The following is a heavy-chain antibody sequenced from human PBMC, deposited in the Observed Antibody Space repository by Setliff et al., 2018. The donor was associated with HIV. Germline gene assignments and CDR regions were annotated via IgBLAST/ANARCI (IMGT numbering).Heavy chain of an antibody. J-gene: IGHJ1*01. V-gene: IGHV4-34*01. CDR3: ARSLWLGDIQH. CDR2: MNHRGVI. Sequence: SETLSLTCTVYGGSFSGYYWTWIRQPPGKGLEFIGEMNHRGVIKYLSSLKSRVTMAVDTSKKQFSLKLKSVTAADTAVYYCARSLWLGDIQHWGQGTLVTVSS. CDR1: GGSFSGYY. D-gene: IGHD2-21*01.